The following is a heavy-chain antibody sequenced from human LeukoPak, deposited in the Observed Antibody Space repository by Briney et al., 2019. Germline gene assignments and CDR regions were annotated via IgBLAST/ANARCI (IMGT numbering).Heavy chain of an antibody. CDR1: GYSFTSYW. CDR3: ARHPIVVVPAATTGTTVLEDYYYGMDV. D-gene: IGHD2-2*01. J-gene: IGHJ6*02. V-gene: IGHV5-51*01. Sequence: GESLRISCKGSGYSFTSYWIGWVRQMPGKGLEWMGIIYPGDSDTRYSPSFQGQVTISADKSISTAYLQWSSLKASDTAMYYCARHPIVVVPAATTGTTVLEDYYYGMDVWGQGTTVTVSS. CDR2: IYPGDSDT.